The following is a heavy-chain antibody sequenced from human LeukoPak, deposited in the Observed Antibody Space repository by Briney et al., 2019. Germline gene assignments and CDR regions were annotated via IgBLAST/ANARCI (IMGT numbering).Heavy chain of an antibody. CDR1: GGSISSYY. D-gene: IGHD2-15*01. Sequence: SETLSLTCTVSGGSISSYYWSWIRQPAGKGLEWIGRIYTSGSTNYNPSLKSRVTMSVDTSKNQFSLKLSSVTAADTAVYYCARDQGPLYWSGGSCYSDASYYYYGMDVWGQGTTVTVSS. J-gene: IGHJ6*02. CDR2: IYTSGST. V-gene: IGHV4-4*07. CDR3: ARDQGPLYWSGGSCYSDASYYYYGMDV.